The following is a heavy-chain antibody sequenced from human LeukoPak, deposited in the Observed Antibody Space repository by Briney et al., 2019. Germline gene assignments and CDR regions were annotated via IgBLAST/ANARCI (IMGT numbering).Heavy chain of an antibody. CDR2: IIPIFGTA. V-gene: IGHV1-69*13. CDR1: GYTFTSYG. J-gene: IGHJ5*02. D-gene: IGHD3-22*01. Sequence: SVTVSCKASGYTFTSYGISWVRQAPGQGLEWMGGIIPIFGTANYAQKFQGRVTITADESTSTAYMELSSLRSEDTAVYYCARAEVIPSYNWFDPWGQGTLVTVSS. CDR3: ARAEVIPSYNWFDP.